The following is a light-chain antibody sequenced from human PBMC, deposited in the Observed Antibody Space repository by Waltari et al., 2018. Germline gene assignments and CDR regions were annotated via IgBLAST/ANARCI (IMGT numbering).Light chain of an antibody. CDR2: EVS. CDR3: SSYTGRNNLYV. V-gene: IGLV2-14*01. J-gene: IGLJ1*01. CDR1: SIHVGCYNF. Sequence: QSVLTQPASVSGSPGQSITIPFAGTSIHVGCYNFVSWYQHHPGKVPKLLIHEVSNRPSGVSTRFSGSKSGNTASLTISELQAEDEADYYCSSYTGRNNLYVFGTGTTVTVL.